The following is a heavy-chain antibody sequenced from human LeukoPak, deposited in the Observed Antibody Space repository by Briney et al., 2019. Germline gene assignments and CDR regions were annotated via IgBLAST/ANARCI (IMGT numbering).Heavy chain of an antibody. Sequence: SQTLSLTCAISGDSVSTNSAAWNWIRQSPSRGLEWLGRTYYRSKWYNEFAVSVRSRITISPETSKNQFYLQLSSVTPEDTAVYFCARGWGTTYGSYSFDYGGQGTLVTVSS. CDR3: ARGWGTTYGSYSFDY. V-gene: IGHV6-1*01. CDR2: TYYRSKWYN. J-gene: IGHJ4*02. D-gene: IGHD3-10*01. CDR1: GDSVSTNSAA.